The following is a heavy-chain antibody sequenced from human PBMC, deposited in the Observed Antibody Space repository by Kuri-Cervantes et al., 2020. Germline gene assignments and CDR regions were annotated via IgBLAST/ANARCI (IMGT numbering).Heavy chain of an antibody. J-gene: IGHJ3*02. V-gene: IGHV1-69*05. CDR1: GGTFSSYA. D-gene: IGHD2-2*01. CDR3: ASVMEGCSSTSCYDAFDI. Sequence: SVKVSCKASGGTFSSYATSWVRQAPGQGLEWMGGIIPIFGTANYAQKFQGRVTITTDESTSTAYMELSSLRSEDTAVYYCASVMEGCSSTSCYDAFDIWGQGTMVTVSS. CDR2: IIPIFGTA.